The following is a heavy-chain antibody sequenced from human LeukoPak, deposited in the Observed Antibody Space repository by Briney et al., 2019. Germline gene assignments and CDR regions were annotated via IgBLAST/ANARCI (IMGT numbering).Heavy chain of an antibody. V-gene: IGHV3-21*01. D-gene: IGHD3-22*01. J-gene: IGHJ4*02. Sequence: GGSLRLSCAASGFTFSSYSMNWVRQAPGNGLEWVSSISSSSSYIYYADSVKGRFTISRDNAKNSLYLQMNSLRAEDTAVYYCASGGNSGYDSSDYWGQGTLVTVSS. CDR3: ASGGNSGYDSSDY. CDR2: ISSSSSYI. CDR1: GFTFSSYS.